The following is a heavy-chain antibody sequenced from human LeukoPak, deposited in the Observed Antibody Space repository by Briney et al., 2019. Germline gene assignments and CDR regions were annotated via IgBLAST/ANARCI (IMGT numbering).Heavy chain of an antibody. J-gene: IGHJ4*02. CDR2: INSGSRTM. CDR1: GFTFSTYD. Sequence: PGGSLRLSCAASGFTFSTYDMNWVRQAPGKGLEWISYINSGSRTMYYADSVKGRFTISRDNAKISLYLHMNSLRVEDTAVYYCVRTPVSFPIWGQGTLVTVSS. CDR3: VRTPVSFPI. V-gene: IGHV3-48*01. D-gene: IGHD3-10*01.